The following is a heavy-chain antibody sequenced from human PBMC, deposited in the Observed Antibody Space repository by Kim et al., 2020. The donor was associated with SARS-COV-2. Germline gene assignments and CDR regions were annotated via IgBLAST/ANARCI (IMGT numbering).Heavy chain of an antibody. CDR1: GFTFSSYG. V-gene: IGHV3-33*01. J-gene: IGHJ6*02. D-gene: IGHD3-9*01. CDR2: IWYDGSNK. Sequence: GGSLRLSCAASGFTFSSYGMHWVRQAPGKGLEWVAVIWYDGSNKYYADSVKGRFTISRDNSKNTLYLQMNSLRAEDTAVYYCARDRSGPDILTGYYTNYYYGMDVWGQGTTVTVSS. CDR3: ARDRSGPDILTGYYTNYYYGMDV.